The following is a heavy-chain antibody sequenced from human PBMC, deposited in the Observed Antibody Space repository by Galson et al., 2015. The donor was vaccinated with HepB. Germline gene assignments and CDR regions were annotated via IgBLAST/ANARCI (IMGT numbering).Heavy chain of an antibody. Sequence: SVKVSCKASGYTFTSYGINWVRQAPGQGLEWMGWISAYNGSTSYAQKLQGRVTMTTDTSTSTAYMELRSLRSEDTAVYYCARGLWFGESNWFDHWGQGTLVTVSS. CDR2: ISAYNGST. D-gene: IGHD3-10*01. V-gene: IGHV1-18*04. J-gene: IGHJ5*02. CDR1: GYTFTSYG. CDR3: ARGLWFGESNWFDH.